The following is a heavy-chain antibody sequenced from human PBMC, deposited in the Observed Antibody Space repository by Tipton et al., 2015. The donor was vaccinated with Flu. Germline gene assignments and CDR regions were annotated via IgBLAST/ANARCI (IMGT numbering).Heavy chain of an antibody. CDR1: GFTFSSYW. Sequence: SLRLSCAASGFTFSSYWMSWVRQAPGKGLEWVANIKQDGSVKYYVDSVKGRFTISRDNAKNSLYLQMNSLRAEDTAVYYCARLLSFSVYMDVWGKGTTVAVSS. CDR2: IKQDGSVK. CDR3: ARLLSFSVYMDV. J-gene: IGHJ6*03. D-gene: IGHD2/OR15-2a*01. V-gene: IGHV3-7*01.